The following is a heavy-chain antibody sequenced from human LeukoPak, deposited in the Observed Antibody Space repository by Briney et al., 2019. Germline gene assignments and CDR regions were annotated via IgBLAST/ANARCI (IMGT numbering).Heavy chain of an antibody. V-gene: IGHV4-34*01. Sequence: SETLSLTCAVYGGSFSGYYWSWIRQPPGKGLEWIGEINHSGSTNYNPSLKSRVTISVDTSKNQFSLKLSSVTAADTAVYYCARGSIIRRFIAARPVFGYWGQGTLVTVSS. J-gene: IGHJ4*02. CDR2: INHSGST. CDR3: ARGSIIRRFIAARPVFGY. D-gene: IGHD6-6*01. CDR1: GGSFSGYY.